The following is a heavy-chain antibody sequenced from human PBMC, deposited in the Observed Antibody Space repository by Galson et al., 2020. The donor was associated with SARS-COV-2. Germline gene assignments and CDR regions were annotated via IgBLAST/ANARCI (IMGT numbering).Heavy chain of an antibody. Sequence: SETLSLTCTVSGYSVSTTNYWGWVRQPPWRGLEWIGSVYPSGTTYYNPSLKSRVTISVDTSKDQFSLRLDSVTAADTALYYCARQGINMIVLVTVPGWYFDLWGRGTLVTVSS. CDR3: ARQGINMIVLVTVPGWYFDL. V-gene: IGHV4-38-2*02. J-gene: IGHJ2*01. CDR2: VYPSGTT. D-gene: IGHD3-22*01. CDR1: GYSVSTTNY.